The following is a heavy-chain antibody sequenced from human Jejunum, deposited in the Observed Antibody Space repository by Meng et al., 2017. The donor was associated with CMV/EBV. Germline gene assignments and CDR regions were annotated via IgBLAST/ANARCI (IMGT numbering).Heavy chain of an antibody. CDR3: ASGTGYKYGLIN. J-gene: IGHJ4*02. V-gene: IGHV3-66*02. Sequence: LSCEVSGFTVSNSYMTWVRQAPGKGLEWVSVIYTAGSTFYADYVKGRFTMSRDSSKNTLYLQMNSLRHEDTAVYYCASGTGYKYGLINWGQGTLVTVSS. CDR1: GFTVSNSY. CDR2: IYTAGST. D-gene: IGHD5-18*01.